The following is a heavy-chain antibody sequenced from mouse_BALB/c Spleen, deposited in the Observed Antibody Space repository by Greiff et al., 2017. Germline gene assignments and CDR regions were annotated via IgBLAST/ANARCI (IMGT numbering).Heavy chain of an antibody. CDR1: GYPFTSYW. CDR2: IYPGNSDT. D-gene: IGHD2-14*01. CDR3: TRTYYRYDDYFDY. Sequence: EVMLVESGTVLARPGASVKMSCKASGYPFTSYWMHWVKQRPGQGLEWIGAIYPGNSDTSYNQKFKGKAKLTAVTSTSTAYMELSSLTNEDSAVYYCTRTYYRYDDYFDYWGQGTTLTVSS. J-gene: IGHJ2*01. V-gene: IGHV1-5*01.